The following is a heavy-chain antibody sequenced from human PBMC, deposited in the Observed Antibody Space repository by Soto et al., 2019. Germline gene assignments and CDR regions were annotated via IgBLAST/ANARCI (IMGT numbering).Heavy chain of an antibody. CDR1: GGSISSSNYY. J-gene: IGHJ4*02. CDR3: ARRLPHSSGYYVYFEY. D-gene: IGHD3-22*01. Sequence: SETLSLTCTVSGGSISSSNYYWGWIRQPPGKGLEWIGYIYYSGSTNYNPSLKSRVTISVDTSKNQFSLKLSSVTAADTAVYYCARRLPHSSGYYVYFEYWGQGTLVTLSS. CDR2: IYYSGST. V-gene: IGHV4-61*05.